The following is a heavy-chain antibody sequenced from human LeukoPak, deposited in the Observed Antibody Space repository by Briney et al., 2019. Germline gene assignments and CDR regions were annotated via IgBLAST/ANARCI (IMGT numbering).Heavy chain of an antibody. CDR1: GFIFDDYA. D-gene: IGHD3-22*01. CDR3: ARGYYYHGGGSYTRPNDAFNI. Sequence: GGSLRLSCAASGFIFDDYAMNWVRQAPGKGLEWVSSISSGSTYIYYAASVKGRFTISRDNAKNSLYLQMNSLRAEDTAVYYCARGYYYHGGGSYTRPNDAFNIWGQGTMVTVSS. CDR2: ISSGSTYI. V-gene: IGHV3-21*01. J-gene: IGHJ3*02.